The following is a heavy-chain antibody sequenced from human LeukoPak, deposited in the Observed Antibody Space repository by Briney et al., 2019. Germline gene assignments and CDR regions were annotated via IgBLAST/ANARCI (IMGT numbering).Heavy chain of an antibody. D-gene: IGHD3-10*01. CDR2: INPGDSNT. V-gene: IGHV5-51*01. CDR3: ARQPGAGWFDP. Sequence: GESLKISCQASGYSFTSSWIGWARQMPGKGLEWMAIINPGDSNTRYSPSFQGQVTISADKSISTVYLQWGSLKASDTAMYYCARQPGAGWFDPWGQGTLVTVSS. J-gene: IGHJ5*02. CDR1: GYSFTSSW.